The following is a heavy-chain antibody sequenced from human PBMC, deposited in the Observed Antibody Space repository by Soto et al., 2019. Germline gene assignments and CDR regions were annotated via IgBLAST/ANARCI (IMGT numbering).Heavy chain of an antibody. J-gene: IGHJ3*02. CDR2: ISWNSGSI. CDR1: GFTFDDYA. CDR3: AKVDYYGSGSGAFDI. V-gene: IGHV3-9*01. D-gene: IGHD3-10*01. Sequence: EVQLVESGGGLVQPGRSLRLSCAASGFTFDDYAMHWVRQAPGKGLEWVSGISWNSGSIGYADSVKGRFTISRDNAKNSLYLQMNSLRAEDTALYYCAKVDYYGSGSGAFDIWCQGTMVTVSS.